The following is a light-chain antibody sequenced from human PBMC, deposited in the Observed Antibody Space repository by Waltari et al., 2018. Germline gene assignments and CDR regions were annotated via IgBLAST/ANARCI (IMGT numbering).Light chain of an antibody. Sequence: QSALTQPRSVSGSPGQSVTISCPGTSSDVGGYTYLSWYQQHPAKTPKLIIYHVTERPSGVPDRFSGSKSGNTASLTISGLQVEDEADYYCCSFGGTHTYVFGTGTTVTVL. CDR3: CSFGGTHTYV. CDR1: SSDVGGYTY. J-gene: IGLJ1*01. V-gene: IGLV2-11*01. CDR2: HVT.